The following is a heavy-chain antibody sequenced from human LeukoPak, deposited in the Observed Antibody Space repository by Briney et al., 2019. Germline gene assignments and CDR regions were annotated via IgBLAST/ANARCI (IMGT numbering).Heavy chain of an antibody. V-gene: IGHV4-39*01. D-gene: IGHD2-2*01. Sequence: PSETLSLTCSVSGGSLSRGGHYWGWLRQSPGKGLEWIGSIANSGNTDYSSSLKSRVTISVDTAKNQFSLKLTSVTAADTAVYFCARYCSSLACGYWFDPRGQGTLVIVSP. CDR2: IANSGNT. CDR3: ARYCSSLACGYWFDP. J-gene: IGHJ5*02. CDR1: GGSLSRGGHY.